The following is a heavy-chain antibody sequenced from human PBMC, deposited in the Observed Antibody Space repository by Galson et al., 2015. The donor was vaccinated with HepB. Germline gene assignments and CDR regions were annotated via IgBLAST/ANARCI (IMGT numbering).Heavy chain of an antibody. D-gene: IGHD2-2*02. CDR1: GFTFSDYY. Sequence: SLRLSCAASGFTFSDYYMSWIRQAPGKGLEWVSYISSSGSTIYYADSVKGRFTISRDNAKNSLYLQMNSLRAEDTAVYYCAREGCSSTSCYILWGQGTLVTVSS. CDR3: AREGCSSTSCYIL. CDR2: ISSSGSTI. V-gene: IGHV3-11*01. J-gene: IGHJ4*02.